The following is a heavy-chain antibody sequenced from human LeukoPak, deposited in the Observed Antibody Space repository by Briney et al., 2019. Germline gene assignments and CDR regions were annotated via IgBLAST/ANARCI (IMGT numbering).Heavy chain of an antibody. CDR3: ARFDRGGDYFDY. CDR2: IYYSGST. J-gene: IGHJ4*02. D-gene: IGHD3-16*02. V-gene: IGHV4-39*01. CDR1: GGSISRSSYY. Sequence: SETLSLTCTVSGGSISRSSYYWGWIRQPPGKGLEWIGSIYYSGSTYYNPSLKSRVTISVDTSKNQFSLKLTSVTAADTAVYYCARFDRGGDYFDYWCQGTLVTVSS.